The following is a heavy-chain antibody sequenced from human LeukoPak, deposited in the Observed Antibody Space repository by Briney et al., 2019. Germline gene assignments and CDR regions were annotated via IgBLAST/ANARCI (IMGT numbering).Heavy chain of an antibody. J-gene: IGHJ4*02. V-gene: IGHV1-2*02. CDR2: INPNSGGT. Sequence: ASVKVFCKASGYTFTGDYMHWVRQAPGQGLEWMGWINPNSGGTNYAQKFQGRVTMTRDTSISTAYMELSRLRSDDTAVYYCARDKILWFRELLGYWGQGTLVTVSS. CDR1: GYTFTGDY. CDR3: ARDKILWFRELLGY. D-gene: IGHD3-10*01.